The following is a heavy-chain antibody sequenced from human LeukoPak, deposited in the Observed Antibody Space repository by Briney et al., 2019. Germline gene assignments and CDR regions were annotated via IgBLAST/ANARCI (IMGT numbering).Heavy chain of an antibody. J-gene: IGHJ4*02. CDR1: GGSISSSSYY. CDR3: AREGGSYRPLDY. CDR2: VNLQGGT. Sequence: SETLSLTCIVSGGSISSSSYYWGWTRQPPGKGLEWIGEVNLQGGTNYNPSLLRRVAISVDTSANHVSLQMTSVTAADTAVYYCAREGGSYRPLDYSGQGTLVTVSS. D-gene: IGHD3-16*02. V-gene: IGHV4-39*07.